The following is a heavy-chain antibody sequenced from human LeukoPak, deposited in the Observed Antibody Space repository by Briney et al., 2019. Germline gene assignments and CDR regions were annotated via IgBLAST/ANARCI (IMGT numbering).Heavy chain of an antibody. CDR3: ARGRAGHGAYPWFAS. Sequence: SETLPHLYSVSGVPLSSYYWMWIRQSPGKGLEWIGYIYYGGSTNYSPSLKSRGSIFVGTSNNQSSLQLRSVSAADTAIYYCARGRAGHGAYPWFASWAYGLLVTVSS. V-gene: IGHV4-59*01. CDR2: IYYGGST. J-gene: IGHJ5*01. CDR1: GVPLSSYY. D-gene: IGHD2-21*01.